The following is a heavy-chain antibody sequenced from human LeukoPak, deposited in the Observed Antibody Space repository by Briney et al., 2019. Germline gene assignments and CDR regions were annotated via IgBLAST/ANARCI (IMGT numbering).Heavy chain of an antibody. CDR3: ARQTTTAVPFDY. CDR1: GYTFSDYW. Sequence: GESLKISCKGSGYTFSDYWIGWVRQMPGKGLEWMGIIYPDDSDVRYSPSFQGQVTISADKSISTAYLQWSSLRASDTAMYYCARQTTTAVPFDYWGQGTLVTVSS. D-gene: IGHD4-23*01. CDR2: IYPDDSDV. J-gene: IGHJ4*02. V-gene: IGHV5-51*01.